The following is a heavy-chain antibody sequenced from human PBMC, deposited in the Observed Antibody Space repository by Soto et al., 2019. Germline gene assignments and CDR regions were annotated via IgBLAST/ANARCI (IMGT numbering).Heavy chain of an antibody. D-gene: IGHD3-22*01. CDR2: INPSGGST. CDR1: GYTFTSYY. CDR3: GRDGATYYYDSSGFGLEDYYYGMDV. J-gene: IGHJ6*02. Sequence: ASVKVSCKASGYTFTSYYMHWVRQAPGQGLEWMGIINPSGGSTSYAQKFQGRVTMTRDTSTSTVYMELSSLRSEDTAVYYCGRDGATYYYDSSGFGLEDYYYGMDVWGQGTTVTVSS. V-gene: IGHV1-46*01.